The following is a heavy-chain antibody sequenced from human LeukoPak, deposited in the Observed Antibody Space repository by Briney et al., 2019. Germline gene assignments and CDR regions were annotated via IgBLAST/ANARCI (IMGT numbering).Heavy chain of an antibody. J-gene: IGHJ6*03. CDR1: GGSISSSSYY. Sequence: PSETLSPTCTVSGGSISSSSYYWGWIRQPPGKGLEWIGSIYYSGSTYYNPSLKSRVTISVDTSKNQFSLKLSSVTAADTAVYYCARVTESYDILTGYLSFVYYYYMDVWGKGTTVTVSS. CDR3: ARVTESYDILTGYLSFVYYYYMDV. D-gene: IGHD3-9*01. V-gene: IGHV4-39*07. CDR2: IYYSGST.